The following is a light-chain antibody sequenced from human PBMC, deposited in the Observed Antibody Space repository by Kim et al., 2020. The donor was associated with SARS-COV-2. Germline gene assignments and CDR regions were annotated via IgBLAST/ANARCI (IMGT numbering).Light chain of an antibody. Sequence: SYELTQPPSVSVSPGQTASITCSGDKLGDKYACWYQQKPGQSPVLVIYQDTKRPSGIPEATLTISGTQAMDEADYCCLAWDSSTVVFGGGTQLTVL. CDR1: KLGDKY. CDR2: QDT. V-gene: IGLV3-1*01. CDR3: LAWDSSTVV. J-gene: IGLJ2*01.